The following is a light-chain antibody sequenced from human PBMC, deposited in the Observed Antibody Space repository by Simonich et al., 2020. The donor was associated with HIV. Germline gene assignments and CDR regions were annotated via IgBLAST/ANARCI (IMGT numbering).Light chain of an antibody. J-gene: IGLJ3*02. CDR1: SVSVSTSYY. V-gene: IGLV8-61*01. CDR2: STN. Sequence: QTVVTQEPSFSVSPGGTVTLTCGLISVSVSTSYYPSWYQQTPGQAPRTLIYSTNTRSAGVPDRFSGSILGNKAALTITGAQADDESDYYCVLYMGSGISVFGGGTKLTVL. CDR3: VLYMGSGISV.